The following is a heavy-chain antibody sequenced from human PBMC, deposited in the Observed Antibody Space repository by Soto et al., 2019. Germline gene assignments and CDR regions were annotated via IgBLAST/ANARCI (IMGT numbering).Heavy chain of an antibody. D-gene: IGHD4-4*01. Sequence: GGSLRLSCAASGFTFSTYPMSWVRQAPGEGREWVAGISGSGISTYYTDSVKGRFTISRDNSKNTVFLQMNSLRDEDTAVYYCVKPPVITASYYYYAMAVWGHGTTVTVS. V-gene: IGHV3-23*01. CDR2: ISGSGIST. CDR1: GFTFSTYP. CDR3: VKPPVITASYYYYAMAV. J-gene: IGHJ6*02.